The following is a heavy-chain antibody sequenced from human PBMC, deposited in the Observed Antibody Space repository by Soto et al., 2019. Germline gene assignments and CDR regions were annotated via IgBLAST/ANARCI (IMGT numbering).Heavy chain of an antibody. CDR2: ISSSSSYI. CDR3: ARFTIFGVVIPGGMDV. D-gene: IGHD3-3*01. CDR1: GFTFSSYS. V-gene: IGHV3-21*01. Sequence: PGGSMRLSCAASGFTFSSYSMNWVRQAPGKGLEWVSSISSSSSYIYYADPVKGRFTISRDNAKNSLYLQMKSLRAEDTAVYYCARFTIFGVVIPGGMDVWGQGTTVTVSS. J-gene: IGHJ6*02.